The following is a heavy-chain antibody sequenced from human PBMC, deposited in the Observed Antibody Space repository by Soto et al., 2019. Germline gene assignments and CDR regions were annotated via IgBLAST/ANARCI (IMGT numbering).Heavy chain of an antibody. CDR3: ARAHYSSSWYVSSANFQSFDY. CDR2: ISSSSSYT. D-gene: IGHD6-13*01. CDR1: GFTFSDYY. J-gene: IGHJ4*02. V-gene: IGHV3-11*05. Sequence: PGGSLRLSCAASGFTFSDYYMSWIRQAPGKGLEWVSYISSSSSYTNYADSVKGRFTISRDNAKNSLYLQMNSLRAEDTAVYYCARAHYSSSWYVSSANFQSFDYWGQGTLVTVSS.